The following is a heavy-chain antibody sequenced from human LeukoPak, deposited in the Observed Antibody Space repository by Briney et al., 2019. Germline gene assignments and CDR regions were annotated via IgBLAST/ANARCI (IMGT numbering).Heavy chain of an antibody. CDR3: ASPVEMATT. CDR1: GGSFSGYY. D-gene: IGHD5-24*01. Sequence: PSETLSLTCAVYGGSFSGYYWSWIRQPPGKGLEWIGEINNSGSTNYNPSLKSRVTISVDTSKNQFSLRLSSVTAADTAVYYCASPVEMATTWGQGTLVTVSS. CDR2: INNSGST. V-gene: IGHV4-34*01. J-gene: IGHJ5*02.